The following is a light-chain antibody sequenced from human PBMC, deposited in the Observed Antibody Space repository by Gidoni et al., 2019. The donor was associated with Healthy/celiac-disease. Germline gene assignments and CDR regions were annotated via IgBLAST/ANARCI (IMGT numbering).Light chain of an antibody. CDR1: QSISSW. V-gene: IGKV1-5*03. CDR2: KAS. J-gene: IGKJ1*01. CDR3: QQYNSYGT. Sequence: IQITQSPSTLSASVGDRVTITCRASQSISSWLAWYQQKPGKAPKLLIYKASSLESGVPSRFSGSGSGTEFTLTISSLQPDDFATYYCQQYNSYGTFGQGTRLEIK.